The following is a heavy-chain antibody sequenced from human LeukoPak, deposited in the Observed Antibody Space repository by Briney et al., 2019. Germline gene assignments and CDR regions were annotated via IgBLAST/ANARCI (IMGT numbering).Heavy chain of an antibody. CDR1: GYTFTDYY. CDR3: ARQPEYSSGWYHLDY. V-gene: IGHV1-2*02. Sequence: ASVKVSCKVSGYTFTDYYLHWVRQAPGEGLECMGWINPNSGATQYTEKFQGRVTMTRDTSISTAYMELSRLTSDDTAMYYCARQPEYSSGWYHLDYWGQGTLVTVSS. D-gene: IGHD6-19*01. CDR2: INPNSGAT. J-gene: IGHJ4*02.